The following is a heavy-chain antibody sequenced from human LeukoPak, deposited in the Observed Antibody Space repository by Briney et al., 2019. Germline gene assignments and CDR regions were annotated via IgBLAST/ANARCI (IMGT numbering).Heavy chain of an antibody. J-gene: IGHJ6*02. Sequence: ASVKVSCKASGGTFISYAISWVRQAPGQGLEWMGGIIPIFGTANYAQKFQGRVTITANESTSTAYMELSSLRSEDTAVYYCARSIDYYYYYGMDVWGQGTTVTVSS. D-gene: IGHD2/OR15-2a*01. CDR2: IIPIFGTA. CDR3: ARSIDYYYYYGMDV. CDR1: GGTFISYA. V-gene: IGHV1-69*13.